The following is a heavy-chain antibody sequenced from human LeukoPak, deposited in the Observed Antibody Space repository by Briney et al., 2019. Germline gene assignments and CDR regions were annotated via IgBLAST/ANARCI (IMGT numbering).Heavy chain of an antibody. CDR1: GGTFSSYA. Sequence: EASVKVSCKASGGTFSSYAISWVRQAPGQGLEWMGRIIPILGIANYAQKFQGRVTITADESTSTAYMELSSLRSEDTAVYYCARAGYRYDFWSGSYGMDVWGQGTTVTVSS. CDR2: IIPILGIA. V-gene: IGHV1-69*04. J-gene: IGHJ6*02. D-gene: IGHD3-3*01. CDR3: ARAGYRYDFWSGSYGMDV.